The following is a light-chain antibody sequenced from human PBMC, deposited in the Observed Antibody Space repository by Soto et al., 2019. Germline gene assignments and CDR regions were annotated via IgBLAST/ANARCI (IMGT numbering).Light chain of an antibody. J-gene: IGKJ1*01. V-gene: IGKV3-20*01. CDR1: QNVDSNY. CDR2: GAS. CDR3: QQYGSLSWT. Sequence: DIELTQSPGTLSLSPGERATLSCRASQNVDSNYLAWYQQKPGQAPRIIIFGASGRATGIPDRFSGSGSGTDFTLTISRLEPEDFAVYYCQQYGSLSWTFGQGTKVDIK.